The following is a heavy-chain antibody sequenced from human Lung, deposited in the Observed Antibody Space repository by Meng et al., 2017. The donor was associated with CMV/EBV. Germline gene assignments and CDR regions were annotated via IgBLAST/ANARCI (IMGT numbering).Heavy chain of an antibody. CDR1: GYTFSSYD. Sequence: ASXXVSXKASGYTFSSYDINWVRQATGQGLEWMGWMNPNRGNTGYAQKFQGRVTMTRNTSISTAYMELSSLRSEDTAVYYCARVDYYDSSGYPMTYNWFDPWXQGTLGTVSA. V-gene: IGHV1-8*01. D-gene: IGHD3-22*01. CDR3: ARVDYYDSSGYPMTYNWFDP. CDR2: MNPNRGNT. J-gene: IGHJ5*02.